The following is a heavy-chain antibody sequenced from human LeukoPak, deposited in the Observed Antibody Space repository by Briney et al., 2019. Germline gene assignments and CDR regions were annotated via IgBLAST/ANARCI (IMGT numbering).Heavy chain of an antibody. Sequence: SETLSLTCTVSGGSISSYYWSWIRQPPGKGLEWIGYIYYSGSTNYNPSLKSRVTISVDTSKNQFSLKLSSVTAADTAVYYCARGRAIAAAEGSYFDYWGQGTLVTVSS. J-gene: IGHJ4*02. CDR1: GGSISSYY. V-gene: IGHV4-59*12. CDR3: ARGRAIAAAEGSYFDY. CDR2: IYYSGST. D-gene: IGHD6-13*01.